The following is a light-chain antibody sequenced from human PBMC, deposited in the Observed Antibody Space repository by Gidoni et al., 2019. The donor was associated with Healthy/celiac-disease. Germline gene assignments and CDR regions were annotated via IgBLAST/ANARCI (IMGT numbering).Light chain of an antibody. J-gene: IGKJ5*01. CDR3: QQYNSYPPT. V-gene: IGKV1D-16*01. CDR1: QGISSW. Sequence: PAPLSASVGERATITCRASQGISSWLAWYQQKPEKAPKFLIYGASSWQSGVPARFSGSGSGTDFTLTISSLQSEDFATYYCQQYNSYPPTFGQGTRLEIK. CDR2: GAS.